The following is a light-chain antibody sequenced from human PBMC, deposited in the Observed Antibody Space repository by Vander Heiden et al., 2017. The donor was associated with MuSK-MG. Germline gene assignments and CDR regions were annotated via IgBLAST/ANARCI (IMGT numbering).Light chain of an antibody. Sequence: EIVLTQSPATLSLSPGERATLSCRASQSVNSYLAWYQQKPGQAPRLLIYDASNRATGIPARFSGSGSGTGFTLTISSLEPEDFAVYYCQQRSNWHLGGLTFGPGTKVDIK. V-gene: IGKV3-11*01. CDR3: QQRSNWHLGGLT. CDR1: QSVNSY. CDR2: DAS. J-gene: IGKJ3*01.